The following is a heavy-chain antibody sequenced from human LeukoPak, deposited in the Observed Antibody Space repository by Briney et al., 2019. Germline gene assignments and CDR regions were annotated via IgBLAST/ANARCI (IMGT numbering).Heavy chain of an antibody. CDR1: GYTLTELS. J-gene: IGHJ5*02. Sequence: ASVKVSCKVSGYTLTELSMHWVRQAPGEGLGWMGGFDPEDGETIYAQKFQGRVTMTEDTSTDTAYMELSSLRSEDTAVYYCATSIGGWFYWFDPWGQGTLVTVSS. D-gene: IGHD6-6*01. CDR2: FDPEDGET. CDR3: ATSIGGWFYWFDP. V-gene: IGHV1-24*01.